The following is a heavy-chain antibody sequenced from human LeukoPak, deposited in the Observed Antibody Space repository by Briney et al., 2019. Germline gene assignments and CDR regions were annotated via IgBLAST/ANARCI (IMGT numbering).Heavy chain of an antibody. J-gene: IGHJ4*02. Sequence: PGGSLRLSCAASGFTFSSSEMNWVRQAPGKGLEWVANIKQDGSEKYYVDSVKGRFTISRDNAKKSLYLQMNSLRAEDTAVYYCAKDYGGYWGQGTLVTVSS. CDR2: IKQDGSEK. D-gene: IGHD3-16*01. CDR1: GFTFSSSE. V-gene: IGHV3-7*04. CDR3: AKDYGGY.